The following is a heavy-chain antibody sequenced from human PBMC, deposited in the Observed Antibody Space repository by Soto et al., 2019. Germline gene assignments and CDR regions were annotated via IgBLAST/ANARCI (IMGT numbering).Heavy chain of an antibody. CDR3: ARARAVAGAAERY. J-gene: IGHJ4*02. CDR1: GYTFTNYY. D-gene: IGHD6-19*01. V-gene: IGHV1-46*03. CDR2: INPGDGTT. Sequence: QVQLVQSGAEVKKPGASVKVSCKASGYTFTNYYMHWVRQDPGQGLEWTGVINPGDGTTSYGQKFQGRVTMTRDTSTSTVYMELSSLRSEDTAIYYCARARAVAGAAERYWGQGTLVTVSS.